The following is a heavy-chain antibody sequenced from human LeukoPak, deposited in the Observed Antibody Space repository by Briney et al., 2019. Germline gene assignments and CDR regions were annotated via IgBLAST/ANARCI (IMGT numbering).Heavy chain of an antibody. V-gene: IGHV3-7*04. D-gene: IGHD6-13*01. Sequence: GGSLRLSCSASGFSFTSSWMTWVRQAPGKGLEWVAHIQPDGIENHYVDSVKGRFTLSRDNANNSLLLQMDRLKVEDTAMYYCATEERGSSSLKIWGQGTMVTVSS. CDR3: ATEERGSSSLKI. CDR2: IQPDGIEN. J-gene: IGHJ3*02. CDR1: GFSFTSSW.